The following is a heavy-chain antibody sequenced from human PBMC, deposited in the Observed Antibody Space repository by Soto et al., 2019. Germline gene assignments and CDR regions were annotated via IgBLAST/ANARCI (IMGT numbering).Heavy chain of an antibody. CDR1: GYTLTELS. Sequence: ASVKVSCKVSGYTLTELSMHWVRQAPGKGLEWMGGFDPEDGETIYAQKFQGRVTMTEDTSTDTAYMELRSLRSDDTAVYYCARVYSSSSGMGEDTYYYGMDVWGQGTTVTVSS. CDR2: FDPEDGET. V-gene: IGHV1-24*01. CDR3: ARVYSSSSGMGEDTYYYGMDV. J-gene: IGHJ6*02. D-gene: IGHD6-6*01.